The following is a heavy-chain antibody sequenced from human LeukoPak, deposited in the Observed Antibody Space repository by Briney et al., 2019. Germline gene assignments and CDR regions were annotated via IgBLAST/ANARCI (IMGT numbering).Heavy chain of an antibody. CDR1: GFSFRTYS. CDR2: ISPTSWTI. CDR3: TRDAGQFVDHDVFDF. V-gene: IGHV3-21*01. J-gene: IGHJ3*01. Sequence: GGSLRLSCAASGFSFRTYSMNWVRQAPGRGLEWVSSISPTSWTIYQADSVKGRFTVSRDNAKSSVFLQMDSLRAEDEAVYYCTRDAGQFVDHDVFDFWGQGTMVTVSS. D-gene: IGHD3-10*01.